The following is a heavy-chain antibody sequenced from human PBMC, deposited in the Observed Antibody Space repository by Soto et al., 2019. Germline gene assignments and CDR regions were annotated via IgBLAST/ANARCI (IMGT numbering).Heavy chain of an antibody. CDR2: ISSSSSYT. CDR1: GFTFSDYY. Sequence: PGGSLRLSCAASGFTFSDYYMSWIRQAPGKGLEWVSYISSSSSYTNYADSVKGRFTISRDNAKNSLYLQMNSLRAEDTAVYYCARDRDVAVAGVYFDYWGQGTLVTVSS. V-gene: IGHV3-11*06. CDR3: ARDRDVAVAGVYFDY. J-gene: IGHJ4*02. D-gene: IGHD6-19*01.